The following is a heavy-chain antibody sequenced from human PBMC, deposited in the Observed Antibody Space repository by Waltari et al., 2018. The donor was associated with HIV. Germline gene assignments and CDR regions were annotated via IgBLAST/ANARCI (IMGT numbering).Heavy chain of an antibody. CDR1: GFTFSSYG. CDR3: ARESGTSFGYVREDAFDI. CDR2: IWIDRRNK. D-gene: IGHD3-10*01. J-gene: IGHJ3*02. V-gene: IGHV3-33*01. Sequence: QVQLVEYGGGVVQPGRSLRLSCAASGFTFSSYGMHWVRQAPGKGLEWGAVIWIDRRNKYYADSVKGRFTIARDNSKDTVDLQMNSLRAEDTAVYDWARESGTSFGYVREDAFDIGGQGTMVTVSS.